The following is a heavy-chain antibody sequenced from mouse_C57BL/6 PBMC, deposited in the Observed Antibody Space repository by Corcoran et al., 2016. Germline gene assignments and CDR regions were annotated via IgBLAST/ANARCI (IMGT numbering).Heavy chain of an antibody. CDR1: GYTFTDYN. J-gene: IGHJ4*01. CDR3: ARGSSSFHYAMDY. V-gene: IGHV1-22*01. Sequence: EVQLQQSGPELVKPGASVKMSCKASGYTFTDYNMHWVKQSHGKSLEWIGYINPNNGGTSYNQKFKGKATLTVNKSSSTAYMELRSLTSEDSAVYYCARGSSSFHYAMDYWGQGTSVTVSS. D-gene: IGHD1-1*01. CDR2: INPNNGGT.